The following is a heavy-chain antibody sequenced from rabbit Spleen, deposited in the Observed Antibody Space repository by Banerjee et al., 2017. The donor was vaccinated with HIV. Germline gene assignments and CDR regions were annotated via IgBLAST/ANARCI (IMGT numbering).Heavy chain of an antibody. D-gene: IGHD1-1*01. CDR2: IYTANGNT. Sequence: QSLEESGGGLVKPGASLTLTCTASGFSFSSSYDMCWVRQAPGKGLEWIGCIYTANGNTHYASWAKGRFTISKTSSTTVTLQMTSLTAADTATYFCARDLVTVIGWNFNLWGPGTLVTVS. V-gene: IGHV1S40*01. CDR1: GFSFSSSYD. CDR3: ARDLVTVIGWNFNL. J-gene: IGHJ4*01.